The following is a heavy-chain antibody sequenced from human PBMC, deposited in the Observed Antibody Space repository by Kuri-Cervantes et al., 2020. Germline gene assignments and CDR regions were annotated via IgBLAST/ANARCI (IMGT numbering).Heavy chain of an antibody. CDR1: GGSISSSTYY. D-gene: IGHD6-13*01. Sequence: SETLSLSCSVSGGSISSSTYYWGWIRQPPGKGLDWIGTVYYSGSTYYNPSPKSRVTISVDTSKNQFSLKLRSVTAADTAVYYCARGEQLHYFDYWGQGTLVTVSS. CDR2: VYYSGST. CDR3: ARGEQLHYFDY. V-gene: IGHV4-39*07. J-gene: IGHJ4*02.